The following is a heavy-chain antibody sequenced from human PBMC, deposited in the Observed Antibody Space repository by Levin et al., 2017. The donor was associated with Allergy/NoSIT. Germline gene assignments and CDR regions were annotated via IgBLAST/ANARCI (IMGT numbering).Heavy chain of an antibody. V-gene: IGHV1-8*01. CDR2: MNPNSGDT. J-gene: IGHJ6*02. CDR1: GYTFTNYD. Sequence: ASVKVSCKASGYTFTNYDVNWVRQATGQGLEWMGWMNPNSGDTGYAQKFQGRVTMTRRTSINTAYMELGSLRSEDTAVYYCATGRLGVLGYYENGLDVWGQGTTVTVSS. CDR3: ATGRLGVLGYYENGLDV. D-gene: IGHD3-10*01.